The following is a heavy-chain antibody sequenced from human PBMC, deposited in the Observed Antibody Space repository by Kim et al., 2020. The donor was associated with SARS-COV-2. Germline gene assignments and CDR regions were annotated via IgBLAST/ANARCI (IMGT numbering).Heavy chain of an antibody. CDR3: ARDALGSIDV. CDR2: NK. Sequence: NKQYAHSVKGRFTSSRDNSKNTLYLQMNSLSAEDTAVYYCARDALGSIDVWGQGTTVTVSS. J-gene: IGHJ6*02. V-gene: IGHV3-30*01.